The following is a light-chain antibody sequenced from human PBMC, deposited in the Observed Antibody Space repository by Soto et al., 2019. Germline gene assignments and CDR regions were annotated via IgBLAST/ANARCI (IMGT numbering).Light chain of an antibody. CDR1: QSVFSS. J-gene: IGKJ1*01. Sequence: EIVTTQSPATLSVSLGERVTLSCRASQSVFSSLAWYQQKPCQAPRLLIYGAATRPIGIPARFSGSGSGTEFTLTISSLQSEDFAVYYGQQYKNWPTWTFGQGTKGDIK. V-gene: IGKV3-15*01. CDR3: QQYKNWPTWT. CDR2: GAA.